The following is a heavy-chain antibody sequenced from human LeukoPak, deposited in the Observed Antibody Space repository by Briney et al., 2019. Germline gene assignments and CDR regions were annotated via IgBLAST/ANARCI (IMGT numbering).Heavy chain of an antibody. CDR3: ARDSVTTGGNWFDP. J-gene: IGHJ5*02. Sequence: SVKVSCKASGGTFSSYAISWVRQAPGQGLEWMGRIIPILGIANYAQKFQGRVTIIADKSTSTAYMELSSLRSEDTAVYYCARDSVTTGGNWFDPWGQGTLVTVSS. CDR1: GGTFSSYA. D-gene: IGHD4-17*01. CDR2: IIPILGIA. V-gene: IGHV1-69*04.